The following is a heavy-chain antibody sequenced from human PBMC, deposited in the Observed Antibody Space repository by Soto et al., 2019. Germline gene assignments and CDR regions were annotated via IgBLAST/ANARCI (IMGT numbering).Heavy chain of an antibody. V-gene: IGHV3-74*01. CDR2: VDSAGSGT. Sequence: VPLVESGGGSVQSGGSLRLSCVASGITFSGFWMHWVRQVPGKGLVWVARVDSAGSGTSYADSVKGRFTISRDNAKNTLSLQMDSLRVEDTAVYYCATVFEHWGQGIPVTVSS. CDR3: ATVFEH. CDR1: GITFSGFW. J-gene: IGHJ4*02.